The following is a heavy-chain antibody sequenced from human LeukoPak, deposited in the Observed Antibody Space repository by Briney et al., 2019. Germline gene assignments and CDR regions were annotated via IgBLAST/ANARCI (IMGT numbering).Heavy chain of an antibody. J-gene: IGHJ4*02. Sequence: GGSLRLSCAASGFSFNTYGMHWVRQAPGKGLEWVAFIRFDASNIEYVDSVKGRFTISRDNANNSLFLQMNSLRAEDTAVYYCARGGVSVGGNFDYWGQGTLVTVSS. CDR2: IRFDASNI. V-gene: IGHV3-30*02. CDR3: ARGGVSVGGNFDY. D-gene: IGHD4-23*01. CDR1: GFSFNTYG.